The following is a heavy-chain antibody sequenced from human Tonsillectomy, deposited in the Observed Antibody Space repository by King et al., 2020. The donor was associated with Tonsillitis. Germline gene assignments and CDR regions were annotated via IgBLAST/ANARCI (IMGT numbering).Heavy chain of an antibody. CDR1: GFTFNSYA. D-gene: IGHD5-12*01. CDR2: ISGGGGNT. J-gene: IGHJ4*02. V-gene: IGHV3-23*04. CDR3: AKKVGCSFPKSNFDY. Sequence: DVQLVESGGGLVQPGGSLRLSCAASGFTFNSYAMSWVRQAPGKGLEWVSSISGGGGNTYYADSVKGRFTISRDNSKNTLYLQMNSLRAEDTAVYYCAKKVGCSFPKSNFDYWGQGTLVTVSS.